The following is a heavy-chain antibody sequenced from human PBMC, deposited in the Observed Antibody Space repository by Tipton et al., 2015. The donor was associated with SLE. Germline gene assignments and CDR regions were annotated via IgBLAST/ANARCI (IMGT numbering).Heavy chain of an antibody. CDR1: GFTFSSYA. V-gene: IGHV3-30*04. CDR3: ARDNSGLDY. CDR2: ISYDGSNK. D-gene: IGHD2-15*01. J-gene: IGHJ4*02. Sequence: SLRLSCAASGFTFSSYAMHWVRQAPGKGLEWVAVISYDGSNKYYADSVKGRFTISRDNSKNTLYLQMNSLRAEDTAVYYCARDNSGLDYWGQGTLVTVSS.